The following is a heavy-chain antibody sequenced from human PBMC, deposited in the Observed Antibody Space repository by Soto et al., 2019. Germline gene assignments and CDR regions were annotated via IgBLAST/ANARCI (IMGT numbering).Heavy chain of an antibody. D-gene: IGHD3-22*01. Sequence: GGSLRLSCAASGFTFSSYAMSWVRQAPGKGLEWVSTISGSGGSTYNADSVKGRFTISRDNSKNTLYLQMNSLRAEDTAVYYCAKSGDSSGYYHWFFDLWGRGTLVPVSS. J-gene: IGHJ2*01. CDR1: GFTFSSYA. V-gene: IGHV3-23*01. CDR3: AKSGDSSGYYHWFFDL. CDR2: ISGSGGST.